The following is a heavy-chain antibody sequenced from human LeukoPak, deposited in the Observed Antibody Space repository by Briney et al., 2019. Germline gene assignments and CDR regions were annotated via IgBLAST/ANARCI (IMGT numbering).Heavy chain of an antibody. Sequence: PGGSLRLSCAASGFTFHDYAMHWVRQAPGKGLERVSGISWNSGIIGYADSVKGRFTTSRDNAKNSLYLQMNSLRPEDTALYYCTKDSAAMVTTSDYWGQGTLVTVSS. V-gene: IGHV3-9*01. CDR2: ISWNSGII. CDR1: GFTFHDYA. CDR3: TKDSAAMVTTSDY. D-gene: IGHD5-18*01. J-gene: IGHJ4*02.